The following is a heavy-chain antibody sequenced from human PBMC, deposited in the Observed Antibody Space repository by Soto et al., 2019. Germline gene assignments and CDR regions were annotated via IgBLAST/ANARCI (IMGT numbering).Heavy chain of an antibody. D-gene: IGHD1-26*01. CDR3: ARGGSGSYLRGYYFDY. CDR1: GGSFSGYY. Sequence: QVQLQQWGAGLLKPSETLSLTCAVYGGSFSGYYWSWIRQPPGKGLEWIGESNHSGSTNYNPSLKPRVTNSVDTSKNQISLKLSSVTAADTAVYYCARGGSGSYLRGYYFDYWGQGTLVTVSS. J-gene: IGHJ4*02. V-gene: IGHV4-34*01. CDR2: SNHSGST.